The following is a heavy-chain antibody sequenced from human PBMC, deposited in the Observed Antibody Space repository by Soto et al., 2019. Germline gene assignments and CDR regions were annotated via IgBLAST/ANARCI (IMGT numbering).Heavy chain of an antibody. CDR1: GFTFDDYG. V-gene: IGHV3-20*04. CDR2: INRNGDKT. J-gene: IGHJ6*02. Sequence: AGGSLRLSCAASGFTFDDYGMSWVRQAPGKGLEWVSGINRNGDKTGYADSVKGRFTISRDNAKNSLYLQMNSLRAEDTAVYYCARDRYSSSWYPTYGMDVWGQGTTVTVS. D-gene: IGHD6-13*01. CDR3: ARDRYSSSWYPTYGMDV.